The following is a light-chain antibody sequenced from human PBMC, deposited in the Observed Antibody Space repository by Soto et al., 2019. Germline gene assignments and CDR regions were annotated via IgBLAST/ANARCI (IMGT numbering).Light chain of an antibody. J-gene: IGLJ1*01. Sequence: QSALTQPASVSGSPGQSITISCTGTSSDVGGYNYVSWYQQNPGKAPKLMIYDVTNRPSGVSNRFSGSKSGNTASLTISGLQAEDEADYYCSSYTGGSTDVFGGGTKLTVL. CDR1: SSDVGGYNY. CDR3: SSYTGGSTDV. CDR2: DVT. V-gene: IGLV2-14*01.